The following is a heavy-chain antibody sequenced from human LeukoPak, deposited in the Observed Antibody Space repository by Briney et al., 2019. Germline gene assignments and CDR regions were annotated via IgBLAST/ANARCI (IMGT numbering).Heavy chain of an antibody. J-gene: IGHJ4*02. Sequence: GGSLRLSCAASGFTFSRYWMSWVRQAPGKGLEWVASIKHDGGGTYYVDSLKGRFTISRDNPNKSLYLQMNSLRAEDTAVYYCARSFVVVTAIEFFDYWGQGTLVTVSS. CDR2: IKHDGGGT. D-gene: IGHD2-21*02. V-gene: IGHV3-7*01. CDR3: ARSFVVVTAIEFFDY. CDR1: GFTFSRYW.